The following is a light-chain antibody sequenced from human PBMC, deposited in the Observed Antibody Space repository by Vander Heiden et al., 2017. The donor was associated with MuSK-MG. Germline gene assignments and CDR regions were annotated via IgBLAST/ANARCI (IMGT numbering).Light chain of an antibody. J-gene: IGLJ3*02. Sequence: QSVFTQPPSVSAAPGQKVTISCSGSSSNLGNNYVSWDQQLPGTATKLLIYDNNKRPSGMPERFSGSKSGTSATAGTTGLQTGEEADDYCGTWESSRSDGGVFGGGTKLTVL. CDR3: GTWESSRSDGGV. CDR1: SSNLGNNY. V-gene: IGLV1-51*01. CDR2: DNN.